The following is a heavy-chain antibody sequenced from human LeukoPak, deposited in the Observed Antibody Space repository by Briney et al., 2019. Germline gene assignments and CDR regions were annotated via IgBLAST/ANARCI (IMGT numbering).Heavy chain of an antibody. CDR2: ISGGTTST. J-gene: IGHJ4*02. Sequence: PGGSLRLSCAASGFTFSSYAMSWVRQPPGKGLEWVSVISGGTTSTYYADSVKGRFTISRDNSKNIPYLQMNSLRAEDTAVYYCAKDVKTMTDLDSWGQGTLVTVSS. V-gene: IGHV3-23*01. CDR3: AKDVKTMTDLDS. D-gene: IGHD1-1*01. CDR1: GFTFSSYA.